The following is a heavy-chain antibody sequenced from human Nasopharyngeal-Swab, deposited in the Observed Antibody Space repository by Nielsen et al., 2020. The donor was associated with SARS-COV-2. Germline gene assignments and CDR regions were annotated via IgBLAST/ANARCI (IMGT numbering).Heavy chain of an antibody. CDR2: ISYDGSNK. V-gene: IGHV3-30*18. D-gene: IGHD6-13*01. Sequence: GESLKISCAASGFTFSSYGMHWVRQAPGKGLEWVAVISYDGSNKYYADSVKGRFTISRDNSKNTLYLQMNSLRAEDTAVYYCAKMAEYSSSWYGSSLIDYWGQGTLVTVSS. J-gene: IGHJ4*02. CDR3: AKMAEYSSSWYGSSLIDY. CDR1: GFTFSSYG.